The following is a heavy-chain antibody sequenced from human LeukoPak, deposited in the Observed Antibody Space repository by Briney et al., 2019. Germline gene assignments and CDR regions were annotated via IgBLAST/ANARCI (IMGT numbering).Heavy chain of an antibody. Sequence: GGSLRLSCAASGFTFSSYWMSWVRQAPGKGLEWVANIKQDGSEKYYVDSVKGRFTISRDNAKNSLYLQMNSLRAEDTAVYYCARDDCSSISCCHNWFDPWGQGTLVTVSS. CDR3: ARDDCSSISCCHNWFDP. CDR2: IKQDGSEK. D-gene: IGHD2-2*01. V-gene: IGHV3-7*01. CDR1: GFTFSSYW. J-gene: IGHJ5*02.